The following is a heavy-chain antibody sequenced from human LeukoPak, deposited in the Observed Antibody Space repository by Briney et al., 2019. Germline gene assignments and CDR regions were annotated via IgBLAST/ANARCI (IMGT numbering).Heavy chain of an antibody. V-gene: IGHV3-11*04. CDR2: ISSSGSTI. J-gene: IGHJ3*02. Sequence: GGSLRLSCAASGFTFSDYYMSWIRQAPGKGPEWVSYISSSGSTIYYADSVKGRFTISRDNAKNSLYLQMNSLRAEDTAVYYCARSLQQLFPDAFDIWGQGTMVTVSS. D-gene: IGHD6-13*01. CDR1: GFTFSDYY. CDR3: ARSLQQLFPDAFDI.